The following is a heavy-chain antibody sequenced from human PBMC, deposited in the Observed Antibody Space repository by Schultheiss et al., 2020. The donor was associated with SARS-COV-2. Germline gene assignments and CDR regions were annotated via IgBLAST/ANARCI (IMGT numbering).Heavy chain of an antibody. CDR3: AKDHRNFDWLIEYFDY. V-gene: IGHV3-23*01. J-gene: IGHJ4*02. Sequence: GGSLRLSCAASGFTFSSYAMSWVRQAPGKGLEWVSAISGSGGSTYYADSVKGRFTISRDNSKNTLYLQMNSLRAEDTAVYYCAKDHRNFDWLIEYFDYWGQGTRVTVS. CDR2: ISGSGGST. D-gene: IGHD3-9*01. CDR1: GFTFSSYA.